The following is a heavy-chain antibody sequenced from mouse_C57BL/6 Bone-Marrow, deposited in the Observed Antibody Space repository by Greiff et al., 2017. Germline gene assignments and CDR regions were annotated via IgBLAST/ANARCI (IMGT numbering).Heavy chain of an antibody. J-gene: IGHJ1*03. CDR1: GFSLTSYG. V-gene: IGHV2-4*01. CDR3: ASLYYYGREYFDV. Sequence: VQLQQSGPGLVQPSQSLSITCTVSGFSLTSYGVHWVRQPPGKGLEWLGVIWSGGSTDYNAAFISRLSISKDNSKSQAFFKMNSLQADDTAIYYCASLYYYGREYFDVWGTGTTVTVSS. D-gene: IGHD1-1*01. CDR2: IWSGGST.